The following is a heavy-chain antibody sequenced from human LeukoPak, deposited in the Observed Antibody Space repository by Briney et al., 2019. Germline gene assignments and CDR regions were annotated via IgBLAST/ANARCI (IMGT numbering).Heavy chain of an antibody. CDR1: GFTFSSYS. CDR3: ARVGRGYYDSSGYYSFDY. Sequence: GGSLRLSCAASGFTFSSYSMNWVRQAPGKGLEWVSSISSSSSYIYYADSVKGRFTISRDNAKNSLYLQMNSLRAEDTAVYYCARVGRGYYDSSGYYSFDYWGQGTLVTVSS. D-gene: IGHD3-22*01. V-gene: IGHV3-21*01. CDR2: ISSSSSYI. J-gene: IGHJ4*02.